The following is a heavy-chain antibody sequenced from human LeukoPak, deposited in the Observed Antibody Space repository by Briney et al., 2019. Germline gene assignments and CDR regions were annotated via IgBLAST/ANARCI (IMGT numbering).Heavy chain of an antibody. D-gene: IGHD4-17*01. CDR3: ARGLYGSTTVTYYMDV. V-gene: IGHV4-59*01. Sequence: SETLSLTRTVSGGSISSYYWSWIRQPPGKGLEWIGYIYYSGSTNYNPSLKSRVTISVDTSKNQFSLKLSSVTAADTAVYYCARGLYGSTTVTYYMDVWGKGTTVTISS. CDR1: GGSISSYY. J-gene: IGHJ6*03. CDR2: IYYSGST.